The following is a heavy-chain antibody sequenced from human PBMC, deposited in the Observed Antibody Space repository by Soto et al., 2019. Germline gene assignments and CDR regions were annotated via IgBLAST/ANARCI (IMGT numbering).Heavy chain of an antibody. Sequence: GGSLRFSCAASGFTFSSYSMNWVRQAPGKGLEWVSSISSSSSYIYYADSVKGRFTISRDNAKNSLYLQMNSLRAEDTAVYYCVFGTGYDILTGYHSPDYFDYWGQGTLVTVSS. V-gene: IGHV3-21*01. CDR3: VFGTGYDILTGYHSPDYFDY. CDR2: ISSSSSYI. D-gene: IGHD3-9*01. CDR1: GFTFSSYS. J-gene: IGHJ4*02.